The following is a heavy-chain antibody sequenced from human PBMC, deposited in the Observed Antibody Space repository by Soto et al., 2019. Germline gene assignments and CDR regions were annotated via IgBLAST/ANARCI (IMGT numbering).Heavy chain of an antibody. J-gene: IGHJ6*03. Sequence: QVQLVQSGAEVKKPGASVKVSCKASGYTFSNYDINWVRQAAGQGLEWVGWMNPNSGNTGCAQKFQGRVTMTRDNSISPARVGWGGLGCEDTAVYFVAGVGSAYDRYSSYYWEVWGKGTPVTVSS. CDR2: MNPNSGNT. V-gene: IGHV1-8*01. CDR3: AGVGSAYDRYSSYYWEV. CDR1: GYTFSNYD. D-gene: IGHD2-15*01.